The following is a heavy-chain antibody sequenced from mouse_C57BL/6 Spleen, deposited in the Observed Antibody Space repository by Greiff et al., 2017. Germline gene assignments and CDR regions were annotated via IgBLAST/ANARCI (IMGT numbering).Heavy chain of an antibody. D-gene: IGHD1-1*01. CDR3: ANYCGSSYGGY. Sequence: EVQGVESGGGLVQPGGSMKLSCVASGFTFSNYWMNWVRQSPEKGLEWVAQIRLKSDNYATHYAESVKGRFTISRDDSKSSVYLQMNNLRAEDTGMYYCANYCGSSYGGYWGKGTTLTVSS. CDR1: GFTFSNYW. V-gene: IGHV6-3*01. J-gene: IGHJ2*01. CDR2: IRLKSDNYAT.